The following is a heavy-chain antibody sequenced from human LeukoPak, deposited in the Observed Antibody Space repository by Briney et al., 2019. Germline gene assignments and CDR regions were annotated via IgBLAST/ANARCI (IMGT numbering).Heavy chain of an antibody. CDR2: VNPNSGDS. J-gene: IGHJ5*01. D-gene: IGHD3-22*01. CDR1: GYTFTGYY. CDR3: ARSDGFSGYSSLGDS. V-gene: IGHV1-2*02. Sequence: ASVKVSCKASGYTFTGYYLHWVRQAPGQGLEWMGWVNPNSGDSNYAQIFQGRVTMTRDTSISTAYMELSRLRSDDTAVYCCARSDGFSGYSSLGDSWGQGTLVTVSS.